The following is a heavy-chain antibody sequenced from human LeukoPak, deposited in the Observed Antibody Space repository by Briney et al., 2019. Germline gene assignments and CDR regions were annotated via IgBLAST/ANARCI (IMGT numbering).Heavy chain of an antibody. CDR2: IIAIFGTA. CDR1: GGTFSSYA. Sequence: ASVKVSCKASGGTFSSYAISWVRQAPGQGLEWMGGIIAIFGTANYAQKFQGRVTITADESTSTAYMELSSLRSEDTAVYYCARGDRIGRHRVTGGAFDYWGQGTLVTVSS. J-gene: IGHJ4*02. CDR3: ARGDRIGRHRVTGGAFDY. V-gene: IGHV1-69*13. D-gene: IGHD1-26*01.